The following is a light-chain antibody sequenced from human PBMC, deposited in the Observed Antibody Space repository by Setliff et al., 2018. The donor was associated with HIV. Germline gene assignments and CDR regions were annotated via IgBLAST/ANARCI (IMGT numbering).Light chain of an antibody. CDR1: SSTIGAVYD. CDR3: QSFDSSLNGYV. Sequence: QSVLTLPPSVSGAPGQRVTISCTGSSSTIGAVYDVHWYQQFPGTAPKVLIYANSNRPSGVPDRFSGSKSGTSASLAITGLQAEDEADYFCQSFDSSLNGYVFGTGTKVTVL. J-gene: IGLJ1*01. V-gene: IGLV1-40*01. CDR2: ANS.